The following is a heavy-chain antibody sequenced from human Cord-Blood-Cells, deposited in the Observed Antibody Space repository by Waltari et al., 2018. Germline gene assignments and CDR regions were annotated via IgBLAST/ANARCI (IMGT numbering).Heavy chain of an antibody. Sequence: QVQLVESGGGVVQPGRSLSLSCAAPGFTFSTHAMPWVRQAPGKGLEWVAVISYDGSNKYYADSVKGRFTISRDNSKNTLYLQMNSLRAEDTAVYYCASPSYYFDYWGQGTLVTVSS. V-gene: IGHV3-30-3*01. CDR3: ASPSYYFDY. CDR1: GFTFSTHA. J-gene: IGHJ4*02. CDR2: ISYDGSNK. D-gene: IGHD6-6*01.